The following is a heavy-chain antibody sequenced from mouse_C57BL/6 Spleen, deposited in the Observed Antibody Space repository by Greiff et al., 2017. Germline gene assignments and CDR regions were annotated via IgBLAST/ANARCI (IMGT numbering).Heavy chain of an antibody. D-gene: IGHD4-1*01. J-gene: IGHJ2*01. CDR3: ARRRELGHFDY. V-gene: IGHV1-26*01. CDR2: INPNNGGT. Sequence: VQLQQSGPELVKPGASVKISCKASGYTFTDYYMNWVKQSHGKSLEWIGDINPNNGGTSYNQKFKGKATLTVDKSSSTAYMELRSLTSEDSAVYYCARRRELGHFDYWGQGTTLTVSS. CDR1: GYTFTDYY.